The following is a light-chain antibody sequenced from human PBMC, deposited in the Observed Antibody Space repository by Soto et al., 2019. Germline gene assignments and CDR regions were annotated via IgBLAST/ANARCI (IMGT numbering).Light chain of an antibody. V-gene: IGKV3-20*01. CDR1: QSVSSSY. CDR2: GAS. J-gene: IGKJ2*01. Sequence: EIVLTQSPGTLSLSPGERATLSCRASQSVSSSYLAWYQQKPGQAPRLLIYGASTRATGIPDRFSGSGSGTDFTLTISRLEPEDFAVYYCQQYGGSPKTFGQGTHLEIK. CDR3: QQYGGSPKT.